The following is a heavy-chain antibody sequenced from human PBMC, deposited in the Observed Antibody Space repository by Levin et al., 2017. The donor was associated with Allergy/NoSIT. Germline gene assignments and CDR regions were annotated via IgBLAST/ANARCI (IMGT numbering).Heavy chain of an antibody. CDR2: ISYDGSNK. V-gene: IGHV3-30*18. Sequence: GGSLRLSCAASGFTFSSYGMHWVRQAPGKGLEWVAVISYDGSNKYYADSVKGRFTISRDNSKNTLYLQMNSLRAEDTAVYYCAKEDGFRLGELPPSGYWGQGTLVTVSS. D-gene: IGHD3-16*01. J-gene: IGHJ4*02. CDR1: GFTFSSYG. CDR3: AKEDGFRLGELPPSGY.